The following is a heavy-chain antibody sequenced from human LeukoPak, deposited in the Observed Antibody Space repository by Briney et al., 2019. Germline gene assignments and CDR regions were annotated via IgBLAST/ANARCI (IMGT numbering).Heavy chain of an antibody. CDR3: ARVPSSGWYTRRYYYYYMDV. CDR2: IYYSGST. D-gene: IGHD6-19*01. V-gene: IGHV4-59*01. CDR1: GGSISSYY. Sequence: SETLSLTCTVSGGSISSYYWSWIRQPPGKGLEWIGYIYYSGSTNYNPSLKSRVTISVDTSKNQFSLKLSSATAADTAVYYCARVPSSGWYTRRYYYYYMDVWGKGTTVTVSS. J-gene: IGHJ6*03.